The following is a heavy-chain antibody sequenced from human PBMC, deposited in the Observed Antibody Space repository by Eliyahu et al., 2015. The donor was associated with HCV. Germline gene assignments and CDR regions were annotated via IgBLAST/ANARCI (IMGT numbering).Heavy chain of an antibody. CDR2: ISSSSSYI. CDR1: GFTFSXYS. CDR3: ARAKIEEWLLLSYDAFDI. D-gene: IGHD3-22*01. J-gene: IGHJ3*02. V-gene: IGHV3-21*01. Sequence: EVQLVESGGGLVKPGGSLRLSXAASGFTFSXYSMNWVRQAPGKGLEWVSSISSSSSYIYYTDSVKGRFTISRDNAKNSLYLHMNSLRAEDTAVYYCARAKIEEWLLLSYDAFDIWGQGTMVTVSS.